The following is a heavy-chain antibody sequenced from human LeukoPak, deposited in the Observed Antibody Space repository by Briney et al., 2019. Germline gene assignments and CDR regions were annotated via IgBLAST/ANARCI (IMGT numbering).Heavy chain of an antibody. Sequence: ASVKVSCKASGYTFTGYYIHWVRQAPGQGLEWMGWINPNSGGTNYAQKFQGRVTMTRDTSISTAYMELSRLRSDDTAVYYCARDAFFRDILTTSGPPHRDYWGQGTLVTVSS. CDR2: INPNSGGT. CDR3: ARDAFFRDILTTSGPPHRDY. D-gene: IGHD3-9*01. J-gene: IGHJ4*02. CDR1: GYTFTGYY. V-gene: IGHV1-2*02.